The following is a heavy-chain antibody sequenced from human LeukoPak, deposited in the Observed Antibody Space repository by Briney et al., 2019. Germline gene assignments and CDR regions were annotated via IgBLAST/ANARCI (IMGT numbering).Heavy chain of an antibody. J-gene: IGHJ3*02. CDR2: ISNDSVDK. V-gene: IGHV3-21*05. D-gene: IGHD3-3*01. CDR1: GFIFSSYD. Sequence: GGSLRLSCAASGFIFSSYDMNWVRQAPGKGLEWVSYISNDSVDKYYVDSVRGRFTISRDNAKKSMYLQMSGLRVEDTAVYYCARRDWVSGAVRAFDIWGQGTMVTVSS. CDR3: ARRDWVSGAVRAFDI.